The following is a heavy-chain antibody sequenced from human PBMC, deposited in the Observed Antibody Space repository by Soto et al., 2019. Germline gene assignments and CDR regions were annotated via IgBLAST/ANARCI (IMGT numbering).Heavy chain of an antibody. Sequence: QVQLVQSGAEVKKPGASVKVSCKASGYTFTDYAVSWVRQAPGQGLGWMGWISAYNDNINYAQKFQGRVTMPTDTSMSTVYMELRSLRSDDTAVYFCARFDWLSAWFDPWGQGTPVTVSS. CDR1: GYTFTDYA. J-gene: IGHJ5*02. CDR3: ARFDWLSAWFDP. V-gene: IGHV1-18*01. D-gene: IGHD3-9*01. CDR2: ISAYNDNI.